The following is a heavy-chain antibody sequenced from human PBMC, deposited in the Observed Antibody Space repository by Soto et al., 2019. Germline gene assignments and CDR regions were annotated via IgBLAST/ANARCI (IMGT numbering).Heavy chain of an antibody. V-gene: IGHV4-31*03. CDR3: AASCVGCGGFNYYGMDV. D-gene: IGHD2-21*01. Sequence: LSLTCTVSGFSISSGGYYWNWIRQHPGNGLEWIGYIYYSGTTYYNPSLKSRVTISVDTSKNQFSLKLSSVIAADTAVYYCAASCVGCGGFNYYGMDVWGQGTTVTSP. CDR2: IYYSGTT. CDR1: GFSISSGGYY. J-gene: IGHJ6*02.